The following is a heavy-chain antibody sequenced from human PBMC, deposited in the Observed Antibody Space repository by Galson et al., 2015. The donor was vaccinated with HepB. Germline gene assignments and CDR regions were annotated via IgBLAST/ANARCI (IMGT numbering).Heavy chain of an antibody. CDR2: INTHNGNT. D-gene: IGHD2/OR15-2a*01. J-gene: IGHJ4*02. Sequence: SVKVSCKASSYAFTSHGLSWVRQAPGQGLEWMGCINTHNGNTDYGQTFEGRVTMTADTSTTTVYMELRSLKSGDTALYFCARDVIRGDFFDYWGQGTLVTVSS. CDR1: SYAFTSHG. V-gene: IGHV1-18*01. CDR3: ARDVIRGDFFDY.